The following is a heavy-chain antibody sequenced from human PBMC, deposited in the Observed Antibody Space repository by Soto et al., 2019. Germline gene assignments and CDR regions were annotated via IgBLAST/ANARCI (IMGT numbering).Heavy chain of an antibody. J-gene: IGHJ5*02. CDR3: ATDSAGRGPFDP. Sequence: SETLSLTCTVSGGSISSYYWNWIRQPPGKGLEWIGYIYYSGSTNNNPSLKSRATISVDTSKNQFSLTLNSAAAADTAVYYCATDSAGRGPFDPWGQGILVTVSS. CDR2: IYYSGST. CDR1: GGSISSYY. V-gene: IGHV4-59*01. D-gene: IGHD3-10*01.